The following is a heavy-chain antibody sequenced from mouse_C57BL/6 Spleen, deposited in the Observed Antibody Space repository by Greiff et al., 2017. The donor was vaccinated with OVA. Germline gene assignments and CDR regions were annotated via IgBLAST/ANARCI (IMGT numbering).Heavy chain of an antibody. CDR3: ASQPILRGAMDD. CDR2: LTPCHGGT. CDR1: GYTFTRYW. J-gene: IGHJ4*01. V-gene: IGHV1-53*01. D-gene: IGHD1-1*01. Sequence: QVQLQQPGTELVKPGASVKLSCKASGYTFTRYWLHWVKQRPGHGLEWIGNLTPCHGGTNYNEKFKSKATLTVDKSSSTAYMQLSSLTSEDSAVYYFASQPILRGAMDDWGQGTSVTVSS.